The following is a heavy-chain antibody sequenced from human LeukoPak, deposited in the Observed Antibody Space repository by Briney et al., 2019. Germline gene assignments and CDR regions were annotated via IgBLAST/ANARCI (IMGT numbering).Heavy chain of an antibody. D-gene: IGHD6-13*01. CDR1: GFTFSSYG. CDR2: IWYDGSNK. V-gene: IGHV3-33*08. CDR3: ARDIEEQQLVAGAYGMDV. J-gene: IGHJ6*02. Sequence: GGSLRLSCAASGFTFSSYGMHWVRQAPGKGLELVAVIWYDGSNKYYADSVKGRFTISRDNSKNTLYLQMNSLRAEDTAVYYCARDIEEQQLVAGAYGMDVWGQGTTVTVSS.